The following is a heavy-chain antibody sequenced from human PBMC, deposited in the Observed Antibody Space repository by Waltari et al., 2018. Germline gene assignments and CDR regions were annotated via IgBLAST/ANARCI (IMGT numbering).Heavy chain of an antibody. J-gene: IGHJ5*02. CDR3: ARRRDSSGSFDP. D-gene: IGHD3-22*01. CDR2: INHSGST. Sequence: QVQLQESGPGLVKPSETLSLTCTVSGGSISSYYWSWIRQPAGKGLEWIGEINHSGSTNYNPSLKSRVTISVYTSKNQFSLKLSSVTAADTAVYYCARRRDSSGSFDPWGQGTLVTVSS. CDR1: GGSISSYY. V-gene: IGHV4-59*12.